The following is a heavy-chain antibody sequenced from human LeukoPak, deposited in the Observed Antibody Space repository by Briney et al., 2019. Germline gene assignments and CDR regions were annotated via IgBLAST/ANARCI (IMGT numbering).Heavy chain of an antibody. CDR3: ASLSNRYCSGGSCYSGYYYYYGMDV. Sequence: GGSLRLSCAASGFTFSSYSMNWVRQAPGKGLEWVSYISSSSSTIYYADSVKGRFTISRDNAKNSLYLQMNSLRAEDTAVYYCASLSNRYCSGGSCYSGYYYYYGMDVWGQGTTVTVSS. V-gene: IGHV3-48*01. CDR1: GFTFSSYS. CDR2: ISSSSSTI. D-gene: IGHD2-15*01. J-gene: IGHJ6*02.